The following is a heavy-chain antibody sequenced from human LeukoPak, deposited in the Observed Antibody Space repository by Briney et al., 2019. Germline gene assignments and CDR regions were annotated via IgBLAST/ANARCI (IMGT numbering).Heavy chain of an antibody. D-gene: IGHD3-22*01. CDR3: AKGPIYYYDSSGYWDY. CDR1: GFTFSSYG. J-gene: IGHJ4*02. CDR2: IRYDGSNK. Sequence: PGGSLRLSCAASGFTFSSYGMHWVRQAPGKGLEWVAFIRYDGSNKYYADSVKGRFTISRDNSKNTLYLQMNSLRAEDTAVYYCAKGPIYYYDSSGYWDYGGQGTLVTVSS. V-gene: IGHV3-30*02.